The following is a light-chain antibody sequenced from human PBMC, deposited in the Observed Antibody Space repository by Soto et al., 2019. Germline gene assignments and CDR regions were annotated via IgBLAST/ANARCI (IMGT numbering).Light chain of an antibody. CDR1: QSVNAN. J-gene: IGKJ1*01. CDR3: QQSNTWLWT. V-gene: IGKV3-15*01. Sequence: EVVMTQSPATLSVSPGERATLSCRASQSVNANLAWYQQKPGQAPRLLIHGASNRATGIPARFSGSGVGTEIILTIRSLSTEDCAVYYCQQSNTWLWTFGQGTKVEI. CDR2: GAS.